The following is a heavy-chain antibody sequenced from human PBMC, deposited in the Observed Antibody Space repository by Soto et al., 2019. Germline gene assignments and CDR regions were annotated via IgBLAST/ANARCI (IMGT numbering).Heavy chain of an antibody. CDR2: IKNKVDGGTT. V-gene: IGHV3-15*01. J-gene: IGHJ4*02. Sequence: ESGGGFVKPGGSLRLSCAASGFTFSNAWMTWVRQAPGKGLEWVGRIKNKVDGGTTDFAAHVKGRFTISRDDSKNTVYLQMTSLKTDDTAVYYCTTANFWDNFDYWGQGTLVTVSS. CDR1: GFTFSNAW. D-gene: IGHD1-26*01. CDR3: TTANFWDNFDY.